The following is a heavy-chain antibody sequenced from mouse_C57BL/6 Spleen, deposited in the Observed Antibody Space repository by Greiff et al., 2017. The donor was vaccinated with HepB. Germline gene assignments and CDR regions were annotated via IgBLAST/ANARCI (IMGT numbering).Heavy chain of an antibody. D-gene: IGHD2-3*01. Sequence: EVHLVESGGGLVQPGGSLKLSCAASGFTFSDYGMAWVRQAPRKGPEWVAFISNLAYSIYYADTVTGRFTISRENAKNTLYLEMSSLRSEDTAMYYCARQRDDPYYYAMDYWGQGTSVTVSS. CDR2: ISNLAYSI. V-gene: IGHV5-15*01. CDR1: GFTFSDYG. CDR3: ARQRDDPYYYAMDY. J-gene: IGHJ4*01.